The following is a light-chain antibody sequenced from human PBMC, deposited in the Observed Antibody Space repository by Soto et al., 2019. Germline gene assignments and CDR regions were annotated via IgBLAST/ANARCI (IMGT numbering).Light chain of an antibody. CDR3: QQGFSLPWT. J-gene: IGKJ1*01. Sequence: DMQETQSPSSLSASVGDRVTITCRASQDIKNYLNWYQRKPGTAPRLLIYAASSLHSGVPSTFSASGSGTDFALNITSLQADDFGTYYCQQGFSLPWTFGQGTKVDIK. V-gene: IGKV1-39*01. CDR1: QDIKNY. CDR2: AAS.